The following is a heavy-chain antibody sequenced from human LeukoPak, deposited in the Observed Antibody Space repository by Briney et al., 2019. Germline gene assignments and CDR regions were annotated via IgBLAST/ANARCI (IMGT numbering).Heavy chain of an antibody. J-gene: IGHJ4*02. CDR3: AGLFMESENYFDY. CDR2: IIPIFGIA. CDR1: GGTFSSYA. V-gene: IGHV1-69*04. Sequence: ASVKVSCKASGGTFSSYAISWVRQAPGQGLEWMGRIIPIFGIANYAQKFQGRVTITADKSTSTAYMELSSLRSEDTAVYYCAGLFMESENYFDYWGQGTLVTVSS. D-gene: IGHD3-3*01.